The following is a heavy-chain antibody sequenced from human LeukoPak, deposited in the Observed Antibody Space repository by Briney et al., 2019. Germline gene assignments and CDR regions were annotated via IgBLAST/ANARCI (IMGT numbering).Heavy chain of an antibody. CDR3: AKDLISMVRGSPMDV. Sequence: GGSLRLSCAASGFTFSRYWMHWVRQAPGKGLMWVSRISPDGSTTLYADSVKGRFTISRDNSKNMYLQMNSLRAEDTAVYYCAKDLISMVRGSPMDVWGQGTTVTVSS. J-gene: IGHJ6*02. CDR2: ISPDGSTT. D-gene: IGHD3-10*01. CDR1: GFTFSRYW. V-gene: IGHV3-74*03.